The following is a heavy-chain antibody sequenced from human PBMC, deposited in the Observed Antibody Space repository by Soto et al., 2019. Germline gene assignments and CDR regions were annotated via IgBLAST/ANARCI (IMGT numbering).Heavy chain of an antibody. J-gene: IGHJ4*02. CDR2: IYYSGST. CDR1: SDSSSSYK. Sequence: PSETLSLTCTVSSDSSSSYKWSWIRQTPGKGLEWIGSIYYSGSTYYNPSLKSRVTTSVDTSKNQFSLKLSSVTAADTAVYYCAGEPDDSGSYLYVFDYWGKGTLVTVSS. CDR3: AGEPDDSGSYLYVFDY. D-gene: IGHD1-26*01. V-gene: IGHV4-38-2*02.